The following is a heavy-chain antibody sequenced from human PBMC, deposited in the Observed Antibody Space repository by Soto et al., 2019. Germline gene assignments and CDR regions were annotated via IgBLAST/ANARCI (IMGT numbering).Heavy chain of an antibody. Sequence: SVKVSCKAAGGTFSSYAISWVRQAPGQGLEWMGGIIPIFGTANYAQKFQGRVTITADESTSTAYMELSSLRSEDTAVYYCASGRVTTVPHPYYYYYYGMDVWGQ. CDR2: IIPIFGTA. J-gene: IGHJ6*02. CDR3: ASGRVTTVPHPYYYYYYGMDV. CDR1: GGTFSSYA. V-gene: IGHV1-69*13. D-gene: IGHD4-17*01.